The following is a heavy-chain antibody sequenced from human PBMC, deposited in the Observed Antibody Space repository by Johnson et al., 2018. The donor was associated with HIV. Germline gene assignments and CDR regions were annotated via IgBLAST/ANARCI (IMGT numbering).Heavy chain of an antibody. CDR2: ISSSGSTI. V-gene: IGHV3-11*04. CDR1: GFTVSTNY. D-gene: IGHD1-26*01. J-gene: IGHJ3*02. Sequence: VHLVESGGGLVQPGRSLRLSCAASGFTVSTNYMSWIRQAPGKGLEWVSYISSSGSTIYYADSVKGRFTISRDNSKNTLYLQMNSLRAEDTAVYYCARDKVDDAFDIWGQGTMVTVS. CDR3: ARDKVDDAFDI.